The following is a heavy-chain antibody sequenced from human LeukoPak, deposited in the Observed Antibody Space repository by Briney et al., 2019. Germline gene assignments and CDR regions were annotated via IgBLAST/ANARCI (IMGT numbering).Heavy chain of an antibody. D-gene: IGHD3-22*01. J-gene: IGHJ4*02. Sequence: GGSLRLSCAASGFTVSTNYMSWVRQAPGKGLEWVSVIYTGGSTYYADSVKGRFTISRDNSKNALYLQMNSLRAEDTAVYYCAKMLYYYDSSGYYDYWGQGTLVTVSS. V-gene: IGHV3-66*01. CDR3: AKMLYYYDSSGYYDY. CDR2: IYTGGST. CDR1: GFTVSTNY.